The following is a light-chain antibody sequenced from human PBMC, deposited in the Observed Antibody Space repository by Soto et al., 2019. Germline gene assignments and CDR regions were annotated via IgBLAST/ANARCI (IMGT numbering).Light chain of an antibody. J-gene: IGKJ1*01. Sequence: DIQMTQSPSTLSASVGDRVTITCRASQSISTWLAWYQQEPGKAPKLLIHKASSLQSGVPSRFSGIGSGTDFTLTISSLHPDDFASYYCQQYNSYSPTFGQGPRVEIK. CDR2: KAS. CDR1: QSISTW. CDR3: QQYNSYSPT. V-gene: IGKV1-5*03.